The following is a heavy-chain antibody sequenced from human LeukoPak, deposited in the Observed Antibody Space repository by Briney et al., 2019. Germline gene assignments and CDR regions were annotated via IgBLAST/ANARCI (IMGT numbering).Heavy chain of an antibody. CDR2: IYHSGST. Sequence: SQTLSLTCTVSGGSISSGGYYWSWIRQPPGKGLEWIGYIYHSGSTYYNPSLKSRVTISVDRSKNQFSLKLSSVTAADTAVYYCALPANVYCSGGSCYEYWGQGTLVTVSS. V-gene: IGHV4-30-2*01. CDR1: GGSISSGGYY. CDR3: ALPANVYCSGGSCYEY. J-gene: IGHJ4*02. D-gene: IGHD2-15*01.